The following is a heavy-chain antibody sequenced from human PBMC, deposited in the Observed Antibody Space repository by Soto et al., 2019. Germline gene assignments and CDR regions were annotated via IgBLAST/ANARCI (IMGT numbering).Heavy chain of an antibody. CDR3: ARDKKGYSYGPTKYYFDY. V-gene: IGHV1-69*12. CDR2: IIPIFGTA. Sequence: QVQLVQSGAEVKKPGSSVKVSCKASGGTFSSYAISWVRQAPGQGLEWMGGIIPIFGTANYAQKFKGRVTITADESTSTAYMELSSLRSEDTAVYYCARDKKGYSYGPTKYYFDYWGQGTLVTVSS. D-gene: IGHD5-18*01. CDR1: GGTFSSYA. J-gene: IGHJ4*02.